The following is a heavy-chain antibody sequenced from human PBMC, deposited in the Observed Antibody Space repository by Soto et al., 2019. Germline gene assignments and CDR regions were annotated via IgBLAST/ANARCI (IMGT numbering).Heavy chain of an antibody. CDR1: GVTFSSYG. J-gene: IGHJ6*02. V-gene: IGHV3-33*01. CDR3: ATDSLVRGYSYGMDV. CDR2: IWYDGSNK. Sequence: QVQLVESGGGVVQPGRSLRLSCAASGVTFSSYGMHWVRQAPGKGLEWVAVIWYDGSNKYYADSVKGRFTISRDNSKNTLYLQINSLRAEDTAVYYCATDSLVRGYSYGMDVWGQGTTVTVSS.